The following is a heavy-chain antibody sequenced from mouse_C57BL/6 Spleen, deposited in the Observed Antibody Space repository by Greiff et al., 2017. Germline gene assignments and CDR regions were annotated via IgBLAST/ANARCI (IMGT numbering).Heavy chain of an antibody. CDR3: ARGGYDYGYYFDY. J-gene: IGHJ2*01. CDR2: IYPGDGDT. V-gene: IGHV1-82*01. Sequence: QVQLQQSGPELVKPGASVKISCKASGYAFSSSWMNWVQQRPGKGLEWIGRIYPGDGDTNYNGKFKGKATLTADKSSSTAYMQLSSLTSEDSAVYFCARGGYDYGYYFDYWGQGTTLTVSS. D-gene: IGHD2-4*01. CDR1: GYAFSSSW.